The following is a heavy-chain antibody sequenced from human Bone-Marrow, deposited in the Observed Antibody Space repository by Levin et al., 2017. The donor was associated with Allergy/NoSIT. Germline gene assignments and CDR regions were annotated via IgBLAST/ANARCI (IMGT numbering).Heavy chain of an antibody. V-gene: IGHV3-53*01. Sequence: PGGSLRLSCAASGFTVSSNYMSWVRQAPGKGLEWVSVIYSGGSTYYADSVKGRFTISRDNSKNTLYLQMNSLRVEDSAVYYCARGAAVAGSGPLDYWGQGTLVTVSS. D-gene: IGHD6-19*01. J-gene: IGHJ4*02. CDR2: IYSGGST. CDR1: GFTVSSNY. CDR3: ARGAAVAGSGPLDY.